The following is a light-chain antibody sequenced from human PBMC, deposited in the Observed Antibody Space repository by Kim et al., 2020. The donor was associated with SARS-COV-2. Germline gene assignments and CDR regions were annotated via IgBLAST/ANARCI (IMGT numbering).Light chain of an antibody. CDR2: QDF. J-gene: IGLJ2*01. Sequence: SYELTQPPSVSVSPGQKVTLTCSGDKLGEKYSCWYQQRSGQSPILLIYQDFKRPSGIPERFSGSNFGNTATLTISGTQTVDEADYYCQAWDSGTVVFGGGTQLTVL. CDR3: QAWDSGTVV. V-gene: IGLV3-1*01. CDR1: KLGEKY.